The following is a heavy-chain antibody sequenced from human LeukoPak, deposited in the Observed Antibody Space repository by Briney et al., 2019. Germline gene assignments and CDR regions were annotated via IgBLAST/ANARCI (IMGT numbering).Heavy chain of an antibody. V-gene: IGHV3-23*01. CDR2: ISGSGGST. Sequence: GGSLRLSCAASGFTFSSYAMSWVRQAPGKGLEWVSAISGSGGSTYYADSVKGRFTISRDNPKNTLYPQMNSLRAEDTAVYYCAKDVLRFLEWLSLGDYWGQGTLVTVSS. J-gene: IGHJ4*02. CDR3: AKDVLRFLEWLSLGDY. CDR1: GFTFSSYA. D-gene: IGHD3-3*01.